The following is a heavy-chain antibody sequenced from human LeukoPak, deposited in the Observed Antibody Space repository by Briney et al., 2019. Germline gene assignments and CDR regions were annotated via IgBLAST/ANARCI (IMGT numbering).Heavy chain of an antibody. J-gene: IGHJ4*02. CDR1: GGSISSNY. D-gene: IGHD6-19*01. V-gene: IGHV4-4*07. CDR2: IYTSGST. Sequence: PSETLSLTCTVSGGSISSNYWSWIRQPAGKGLEWIGRIYTSGSTNYNPSLKSRVTMSVDASKNQFSLKLSSVTAADTAVYYCARGRKQWLALFDYWGQGTLVTVSS. CDR3: ARGRKQWLALFDY.